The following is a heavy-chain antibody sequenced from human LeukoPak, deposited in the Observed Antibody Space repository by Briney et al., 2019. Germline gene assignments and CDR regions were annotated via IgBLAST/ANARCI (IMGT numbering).Heavy chain of an antibody. CDR2: IYSGGST. V-gene: IGHV3-53*01. D-gene: IGHD3-22*01. CDR1: GFNVSSNY. Sequence: GGSLRLSCAASGFNVSSNYMSWVRQAPGKGLEWVSVIYSGGSTYYADSVKGRFTISRDKSKNTLYLQMNSLRAEDTAVYYCARGPYYYDSSGYYLVDYWGQGTLVTVSS. J-gene: IGHJ4*02. CDR3: ARGPYYYDSSGYYLVDY.